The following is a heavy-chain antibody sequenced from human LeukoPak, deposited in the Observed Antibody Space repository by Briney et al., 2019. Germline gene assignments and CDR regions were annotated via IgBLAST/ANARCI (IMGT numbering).Heavy chain of an antibody. CDR3: AIGVSPAAISFAFDI. J-gene: IGHJ3*02. CDR1: GYSISSGYY. CDR2: IYHSGST. V-gene: IGHV4-38-2*02. D-gene: IGHD2-2*02. Sequence: PSETLSLTCTVSGYSISSGYYWGWIRQPPGKGLEWIGSIYHSGSTYYNPSFKSRVTISVDTSKNQFSLKLSSVTAADTAVYYCAIGVSPAAISFAFDIWGQGTMVTVSS.